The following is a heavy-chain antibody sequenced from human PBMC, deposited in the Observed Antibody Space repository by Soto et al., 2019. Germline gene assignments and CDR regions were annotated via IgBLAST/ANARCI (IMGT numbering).Heavy chain of an antibody. J-gene: IGHJ6*02. CDR3: ERVNRGHYYGMDV. CDR1: GYTFTGYY. V-gene: IGHV1-2*02. CDR2: INPNSGGT. D-gene: IGHD3-10*01. Sequence: GASVKVSCKASGYTFTGYYMHWVRQAPGQGLEWMGWINPNSGGTNYAQKFQGRVTMTRDTSISTAYMELSRLRSDDTAVYYCERVNRGHYYGMDVWGQGTTVTVSS.